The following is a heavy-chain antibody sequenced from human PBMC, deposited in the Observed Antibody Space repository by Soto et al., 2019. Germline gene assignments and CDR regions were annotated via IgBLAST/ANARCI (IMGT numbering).Heavy chain of an antibody. V-gene: IGHV1-2*04. J-gene: IGHJ3*02. CDR2: INPNSGGT. D-gene: IGHD2-15*01. CDR1: GYTFTGYY. Sequence: ASVKVSCKASGYTFTGYYMHWVRQAPGQGLEWMGWINPNSGGTNYAQKFQGWVTMTRDTSISTAYMELSRLRSDDTAVYYCARSGSWNIGYCSGGSCYGAFDIWGQGTMVTVSS. CDR3: ARSGSWNIGYCSGGSCYGAFDI.